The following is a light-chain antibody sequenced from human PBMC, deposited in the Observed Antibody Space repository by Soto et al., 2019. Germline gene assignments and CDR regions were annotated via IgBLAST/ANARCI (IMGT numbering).Light chain of an antibody. CDR3: QQYGTFRT. V-gene: IGKV3-20*01. J-gene: IGKJ1*01. CDR1: QSVSNY. Sequence: EIVLTQSPGTLSLSPGERATLSCRASQSVSNYLAWYQQKPGQAPRLLIYGASSRATGIPDRFSGRGSGTDFTLTISRLEPEDFAVYYCQQYGTFRTFGQGTKVEIK. CDR2: GAS.